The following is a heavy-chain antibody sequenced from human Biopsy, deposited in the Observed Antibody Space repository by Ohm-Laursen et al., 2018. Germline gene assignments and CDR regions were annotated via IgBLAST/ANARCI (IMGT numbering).Heavy chain of an antibody. CDR2: IKTNNGDT. CDR3: TRGGYYYDSLAYYYWFDP. D-gene: IGHD3-22*01. CDR1: GYTYPDYY. V-gene: IGHV1-2*02. J-gene: IGHJ5*02. Sequence: ASVKVSCKASGYTYPDYYVHWVRQAPGEGLEWMGWIKTNNGDTDYSQRFQGRVTLAWDRSTSTGYMEVSSLRSGDTALYYCTRGGYYYDSLAYYYWFDPWGQGTLVTVSS.